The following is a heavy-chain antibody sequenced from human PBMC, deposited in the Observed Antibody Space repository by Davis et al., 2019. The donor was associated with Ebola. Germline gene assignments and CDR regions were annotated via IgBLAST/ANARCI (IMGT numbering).Heavy chain of an antibody. CDR2: IMPIYGTP. Sequence: SVKVSCKASGGTFRRYAVSWVRQAPGQGLEWMGRIMPIYGTPKYAQKFQDRVTITADASTSTAYMELSSLRSEDTALYYCAREHCGDGTCNPDWFDPWGQGTLVTVSS. D-gene: IGHD1-1*01. CDR3: AREHCGDGTCNPDWFDP. CDR1: GGTFRRYA. J-gene: IGHJ5*02. V-gene: IGHV1-69*13.